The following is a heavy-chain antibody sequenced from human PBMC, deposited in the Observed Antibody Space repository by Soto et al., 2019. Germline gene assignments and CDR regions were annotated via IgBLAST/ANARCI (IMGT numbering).Heavy chain of an antibody. Sequence: EVQLLESGGGWLQPGGSLRLSCAASGFTFSSYAMNWVRQAPGKGLEWVSGITGSGAGSYYSDSVKGRFTISRDNSKNTLYLQMNSLRAEDTAVYYSAKAYSNSWPNDWFDHWGQGTLVTVSS. CDR3: AKAYSNSWPNDWFDH. CDR2: ITGSGAGS. CDR1: GFTFSSYA. V-gene: IGHV3-23*01. J-gene: IGHJ5*02. D-gene: IGHD6-13*01.